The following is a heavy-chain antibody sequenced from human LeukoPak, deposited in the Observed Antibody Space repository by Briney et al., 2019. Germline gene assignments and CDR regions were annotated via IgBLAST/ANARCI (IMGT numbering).Heavy chain of an antibody. V-gene: IGHV3-48*03. CDR2: ISSSGSTI. J-gene: IGHJ6*03. D-gene: IGHD2-2*01. CDR1: GFTFSSYE. CDR3: ARAPQLLFGYYYMDV. Sequence: GGSLRLSCAASGFTFSSYEMNWVRQAPGKGLEWVSYISSSGSTIYYADSVKGRFTISRDNAKNSLYLQMNSLRAEDTAVYYCARAPQLLFGYYYMDVWGKGTTVTISS.